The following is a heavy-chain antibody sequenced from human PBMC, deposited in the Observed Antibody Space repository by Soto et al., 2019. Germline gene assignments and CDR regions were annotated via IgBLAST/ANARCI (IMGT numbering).Heavy chain of an antibody. Sequence: PGGSLRLSCAASGFTFSNAWMNWVRQAPGKGLEWVGRIKSKTDGGTTDYAAPVKGRFTISRDDSKNTLYLQMNSLKTEDTAVYYCTTALSGRYLPQPDYWGQGTLVTVSS. CDR3: TTALSGRYLPQPDY. V-gene: IGHV3-15*07. D-gene: IGHD1-26*01. CDR1: GFTFSNAW. CDR2: IKSKTDGGTT. J-gene: IGHJ4*02.